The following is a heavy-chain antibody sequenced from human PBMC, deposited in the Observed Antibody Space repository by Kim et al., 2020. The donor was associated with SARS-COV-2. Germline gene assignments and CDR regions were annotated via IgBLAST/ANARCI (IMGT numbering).Heavy chain of an antibody. Sequence: GGSLRLSCAASGFTFSNYGMHWVRQAPGKRLEWVAVISYVGSNELYADSVKGRFTISRDNSSNALFLQMNSLRVEDTAVYYCARDAFDFWGQGTMVTVSS. CDR2: ISYVGSNE. CDR1: GFTFSNYG. V-gene: IGHV3-30*03. J-gene: IGHJ3*01. CDR3: ARDAFDF.